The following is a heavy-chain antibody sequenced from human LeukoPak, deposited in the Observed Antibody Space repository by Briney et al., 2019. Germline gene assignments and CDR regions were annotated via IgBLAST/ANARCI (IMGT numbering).Heavy chain of an antibody. Sequence: GGSLRLSCAASGFSVGSSYMNWIRQAPGKGLEWVSLVSGGGDTFYADSVKGRFTTSRHSSKNTLYLEMDGLKPEDTAVYFCARDSRDGYYYVGTDSWGQGTLVTVSS. V-gene: IGHV3-53*04. CDR3: ARDSRDGYYYVGTDS. CDR1: GFSVGSSY. J-gene: IGHJ4*02. D-gene: IGHD5-24*01. CDR2: VSGGGDT.